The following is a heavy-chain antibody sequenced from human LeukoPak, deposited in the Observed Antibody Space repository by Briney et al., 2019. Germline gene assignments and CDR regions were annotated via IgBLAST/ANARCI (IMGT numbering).Heavy chain of an antibody. CDR2: IYYSGGT. CDR3: ARHKSIFGDHDAFDI. J-gene: IGHJ3*02. D-gene: IGHD3-3*01. Sequence: SETLSLTCTVSGGSISSSSYYWGWIRQPPGKGLEWIGSIYYSGGTYYNPSLKSRVTISVDTSKNQFSLKLSSVTAADTAVYYCARHKSIFGDHDAFDIWGQGTMVTVSS. V-gene: IGHV4-39*01. CDR1: GGSISSSSYY.